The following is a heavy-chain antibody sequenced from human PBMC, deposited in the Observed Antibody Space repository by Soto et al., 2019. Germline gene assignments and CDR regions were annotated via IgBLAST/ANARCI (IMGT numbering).Heavy chain of an antibody. V-gene: IGHV3-11*06. CDR2: ISSHNTNT. CDR1: GFTFSDYY. Sequence: GGSLRLSCAASGFTFSDYYMSWIRQAPGKGLEWVSYISSHNTNTNYADSVKGRFTISRDNAKNSLYLQMNGLRVDDTAVYFCAGGRKEPAVIGVAFGIWGQGTMVTVSS. J-gene: IGHJ3*02. CDR3: AGGRKEPAVIGVAFGI. D-gene: IGHD2-2*01.